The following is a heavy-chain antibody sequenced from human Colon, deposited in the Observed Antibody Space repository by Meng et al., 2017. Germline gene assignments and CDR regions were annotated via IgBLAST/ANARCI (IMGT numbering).Heavy chain of an antibody. CDR2: IYYSGST. J-gene: IGHJ5*02. CDR1: GGSISSSSYY. D-gene: IGHD2-2*01. V-gene: IGHV4-39*01. Sequence: QLQLQESGPGLVKPSETLSLTCTVSGGSISSSSYYCGGLRQPPGKGLEGSGSIYYSGSTYYNPSLKSRVTISVDTSKNQFSLKLSSVTAADTAVYYCVPAATRGWFDPWGQGTLVTVSS. CDR3: VPAATRGWFDP.